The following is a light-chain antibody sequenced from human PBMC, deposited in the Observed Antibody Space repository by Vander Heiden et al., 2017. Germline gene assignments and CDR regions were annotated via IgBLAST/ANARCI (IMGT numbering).Light chain of an antibody. CDR3: SSYTTSGTRV. V-gene: IGLV2-14*03. J-gene: IGLJ1*01. Sequence: QYALTQPASVSGALGQSITLSCAGASSDVGGYDSVSWYQQHPGKAPQLMIYDVTYRPSGVSIRFSGSKSGNTASLTISGLQAEDESDYYCSSYTTSGTRVFGTGTNVTVL. CDR2: DVT. CDR1: SSDVGGYDS.